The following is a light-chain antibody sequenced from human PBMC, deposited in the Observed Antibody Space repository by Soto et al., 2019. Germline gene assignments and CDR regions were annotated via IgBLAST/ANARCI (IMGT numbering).Light chain of an antibody. CDR1: QTVSNNY. CDR3: QQYGSSPRT. CDR2: GVS. V-gene: IGKV3-20*01. Sequence: EIVLTQSPGPLSLSPGERATLSCRASQTVSNNYLAWYQQKPGQAPRLLIYGVSSRATGIPDRFSGSGSGTDFTLTISRLESEDFAVYYCQQYGSSPRTFGQGTKVDIK. J-gene: IGKJ1*01.